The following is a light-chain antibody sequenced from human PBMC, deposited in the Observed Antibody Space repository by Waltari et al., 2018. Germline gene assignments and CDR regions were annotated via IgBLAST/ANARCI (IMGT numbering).Light chain of an antibody. Sequence: QTVVTQEPSLSVSPGGTITLTCGLSSCSVSTSYSPSWYQQTRGQAPRTLIYSTNTRSSGVPDRFSGSILGKKAALTITGAQADDESYYYCVLYMGSGIVVFGGGTKLTVL. CDR3: VLYMGSGIVV. CDR1: SCSVSTSYS. J-gene: IGLJ2*01. CDR2: STN. V-gene: IGLV8-61*01.